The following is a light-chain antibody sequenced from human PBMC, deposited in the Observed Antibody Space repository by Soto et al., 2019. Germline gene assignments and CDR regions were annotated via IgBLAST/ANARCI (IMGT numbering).Light chain of an antibody. CDR2: EVS. J-gene: IGLJ2*01. V-gene: IGLV2-8*01. CDR1: SSDVGGYNY. Sequence: QSAPTQPPSASGSPGQSATISCTGTSSDVGGYNYVSWYQQYPGKAPKLMIYEVSKRPSGVPDRFSGSKSGNTASLTVSGLQAEDEDDYYCSSYAGSSTWVFGGGTNLTVL. CDR3: SSYAGSSTWV.